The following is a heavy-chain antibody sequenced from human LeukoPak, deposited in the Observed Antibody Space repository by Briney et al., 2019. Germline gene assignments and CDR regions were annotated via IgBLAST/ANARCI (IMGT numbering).Heavy chain of an antibody. V-gene: IGHV3-74*01. CDR3: ARDKGRHDYGDYFGAFDI. CDR2: INSDGSST. Sequence: PGGSLRLSCAASGFTFSSYWMHWVRQAPGKGLVWVSRINSDGSSTSYADSVKGRFTISRDNAKNTLYLQMNSLRAEDTAVYYCARDKGRHDYGDYFGAFDIWGQGTMVTVSS. D-gene: IGHD4-17*01. CDR1: GFTFSSYW. J-gene: IGHJ3*02.